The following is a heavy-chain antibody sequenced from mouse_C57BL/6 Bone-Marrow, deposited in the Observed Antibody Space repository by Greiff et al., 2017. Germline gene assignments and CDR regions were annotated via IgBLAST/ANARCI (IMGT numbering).Heavy chain of an antibody. CDR3: ARDYYGSSYWYFDV. Sequence: QVQLQQPGAELVKPGASVKLSCKASGYTFTSYWMHGVKQRPGRGLEWIGRIVPNSGGTKYNEKFKSKATLTVDKPSSTAYMQLSSLTSEDSAVYYCARDYYGSSYWYFDVWGTGTTVTVSS. J-gene: IGHJ1*03. D-gene: IGHD1-1*01. V-gene: IGHV1-72*01. CDR1: GYTFTSYW. CDR2: IVPNSGGT.